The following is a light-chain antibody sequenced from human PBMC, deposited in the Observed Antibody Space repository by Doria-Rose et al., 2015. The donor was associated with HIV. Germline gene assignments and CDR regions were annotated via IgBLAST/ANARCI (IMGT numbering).Light chain of an antibody. V-gene: IGLV7-43*01. CDR3: LLYFGDAFWV. CDR2: STS. CDR1: TGAVTSGYY. Sequence: ELSQEPSLTVSPGGTVTLTCASSTGAVTSGYYPNWFQQKPGQAPRALIYSTSFKQSLTPARFSGSLLGGKAALTLSGVQPEDEAEYYCLLYFGDAFWVFGGGTKLTVL. J-gene: IGLJ3*02.